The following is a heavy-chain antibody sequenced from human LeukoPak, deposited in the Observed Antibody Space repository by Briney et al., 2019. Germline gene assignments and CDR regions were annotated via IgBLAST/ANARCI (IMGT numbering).Heavy chain of an antibody. Sequence: SVNLSCKPSGGTFSSYAISWVRQAPRPGREWMGRMIPILGIANYAQTFQARVTITADKSTRTAYTDLSSLRSQAQAVYYCARAAKDITMVRDDWFDPWGQGTLVTVSS. CDR3: ARAAKDITMVRDDWFDP. J-gene: IGHJ5*02. CDR2: MIPILGIA. CDR1: GGTFSSYA. D-gene: IGHD3-10*01. V-gene: IGHV1-69*04.